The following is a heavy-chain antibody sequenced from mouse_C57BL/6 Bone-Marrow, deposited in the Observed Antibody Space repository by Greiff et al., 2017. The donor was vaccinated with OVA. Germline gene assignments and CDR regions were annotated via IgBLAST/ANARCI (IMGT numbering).Heavy chain of an antibody. CDR2: IDPETGGT. J-gene: IGHJ1*03. CDR1: GYTFTDYE. CDR3: TRPYYYGSSYCYLDG. Sequence: VKLMESGAELVRPGASVTLSCKASGYTFTDYEMDWVKQTPVHGLEWIGVIDPETGGTAYNQTFKGQAILTADKSSSTAYLELRSLTSEDSAFYCGTRPYYYGSSYCYLDGWGTGTTVTVSS. V-gene: IGHV1-15*01. D-gene: IGHD1-1*01.